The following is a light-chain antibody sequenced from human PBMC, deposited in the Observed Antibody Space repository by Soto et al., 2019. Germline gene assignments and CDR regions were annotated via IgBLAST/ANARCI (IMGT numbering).Light chain of an antibody. J-gene: IGLJ2*01. CDR1: SSNIGSQN. V-gene: IGLV1-44*01. CDR3: AAWDDSRNGLV. Sequence: QSLLTQPPSASETPGQRVTISCSGSSSNIGSQNVNWYQQVPGTAPKLLIHSTNQRPSGVPDRFSGSKSGTSASLAISGLLSADEADYYCAAWDDSRNGLVFGGGTKLTVL. CDR2: STN.